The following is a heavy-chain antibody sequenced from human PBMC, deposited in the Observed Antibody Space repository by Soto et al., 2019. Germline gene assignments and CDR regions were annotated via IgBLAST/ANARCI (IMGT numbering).Heavy chain of an antibody. CDR2: IYHSGST. CDR1: GGSISSSNW. V-gene: IGHV4-4*02. CDR3: ARVLGYGGYYYHYGMDV. D-gene: IGHD3-16*01. J-gene: IGHJ6*02. Sequence: SETLSLTCAVSGGSISSSNWWSWVRQPPGKGLEWIGEIYHSGSTNYNPSLKSRVTISVDKSKNQFSLKLSSVTAADTAVYYCARVLGYGGYYYHYGMDVWGQGTTVTVSS.